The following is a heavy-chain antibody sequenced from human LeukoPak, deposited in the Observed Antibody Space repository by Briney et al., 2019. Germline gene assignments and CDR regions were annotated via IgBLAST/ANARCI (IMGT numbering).Heavy chain of an antibody. J-gene: IGHJ4*02. CDR2: IKQDGSEE. CDR1: GFTFSRYW. V-gene: IGHV3-7*03. D-gene: IGHD3-22*01. CDR3: ARDKIEGPSEFDN. Sequence: GGSLRLSCAASGFTFSRYWMTWVRQAPGKGPEWVANIKQDGSEEYYVDSVKGRFTISRDNAKNSLYLQMNSLRGEDTAIYYCARDKIEGPSEFDNWGQGTLVIVSS.